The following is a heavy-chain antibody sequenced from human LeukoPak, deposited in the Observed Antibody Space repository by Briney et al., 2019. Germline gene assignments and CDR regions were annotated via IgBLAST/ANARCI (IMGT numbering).Heavy chain of an antibody. V-gene: IGHV1-69*13. CDR2: IIPIFGTA. CDR3: ARETSAGGSGAFDY. Sequence: SVKVSCKASGGTFSSYAISWVRQAPGQGLEWMGGIIPIFGTANYAQKFQGRVTITADESTSTAYMELSSLRSEDTAVYYCARETSAGGSGAFDYWGQGTLVTVSS. J-gene: IGHJ4*02. D-gene: IGHD2-15*01. CDR1: GGTFSSYA.